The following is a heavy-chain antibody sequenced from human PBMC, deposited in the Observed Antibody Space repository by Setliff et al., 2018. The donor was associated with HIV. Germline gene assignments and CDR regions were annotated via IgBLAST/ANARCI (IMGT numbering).Heavy chain of an antibody. V-gene: IGHV1-8*02. Sequence: ASVKVSCKASGYNFINNDINWVRQATGQGLEWMGWMNPNSGNSGYAQKFQGRVTMTRSTSFSTAYMELSNLTSEDTAIYYCARKHKVSLGRGIVVLWGFDPWGQGTLDTVSS. J-gene: IGHJ5*02. CDR2: MNPNSGNS. CDR3: ARKHKVSLGRGIVVLWGFDP. D-gene: IGHD3-10*01. CDR1: GYNFINND.